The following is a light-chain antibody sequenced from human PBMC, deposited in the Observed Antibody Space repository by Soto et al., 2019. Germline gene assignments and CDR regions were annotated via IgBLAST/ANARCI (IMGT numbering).Light chain of an antibody. CDR2: DAS. V-gene: IGKV3-11*01. CDR3: QQRSIWPLT. J-gene: IGKJ4*01. CDR1: QSLSSY. Sequence: EIVLTQSPPTLSLSPGERATLSCRASQSLSSYLAWYQQKPGQAPRLLIYDASNRATGIPARFSGSGSGTDFTLTISSLETEDFAVYYCQQRSIWPLTFGGGTKVEIK.